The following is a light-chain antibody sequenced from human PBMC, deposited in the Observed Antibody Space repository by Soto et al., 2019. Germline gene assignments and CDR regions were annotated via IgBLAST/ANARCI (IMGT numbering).Light chain of an antibody. CDR3: QQYGSSPLT. J-gene: IGKJ4*01. CDR2: GAS. V-gene: IGKV3-20*01. CDR1: QSVSSSY. Sequence: EIVLTQSPGTLSLSPGERATLSCRASQSVSSSYLAWYQQKPGQAPRLLIYGASSRATGIPDRFSGSGSGTDFTLTISRLEPEDFAVYYCQQYGSSPLTFGGWTKGEIK.